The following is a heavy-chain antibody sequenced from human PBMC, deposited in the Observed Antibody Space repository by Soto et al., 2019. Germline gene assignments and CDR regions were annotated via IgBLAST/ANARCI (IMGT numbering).Heavy chain of an antibody. J-gene: IGHJ4*02. V-gene: IGHV3-30-3*01. CDR1: GFTFSSYA. D-gene: IGHD6-19*01. CDR2: MSYDGSNK. Sequence: QVQRVESGGGVVQPGSSLTLSCAASGFTFSSYAMHWVRQAPGKGLEWVAVMSYDGSNKYYADSVKGRFTISKDNSKNTLHLQMTSLRAEDTAVYYCARDKAPYSSGWHNRHFDYWGQGTLFTVAS. CDR3: ARDKAPYSSGWHNRHFDY.